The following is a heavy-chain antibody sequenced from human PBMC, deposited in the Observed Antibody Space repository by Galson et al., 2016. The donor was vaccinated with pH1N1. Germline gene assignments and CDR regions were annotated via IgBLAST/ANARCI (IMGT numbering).Heavy chain of an antibody. CDR2: IKSTTDGGTI. J-gene: IGHJ4*02. D-gene: IGHD6-6*01. CDR3: TTDSTPHSDSSSYFDY. CDR1: SFSNTW. Sequence: SFSNTWMNWVRQAPGGGLEWVGRIKSTTDGGTIDYAAPGKGRFTISRDDSKNALYLQMNSLKTEDTAVYYCTTDSTPHSDSSSYFDYWGQGTLVTVSS. V-gene: IGHV3-15*01.